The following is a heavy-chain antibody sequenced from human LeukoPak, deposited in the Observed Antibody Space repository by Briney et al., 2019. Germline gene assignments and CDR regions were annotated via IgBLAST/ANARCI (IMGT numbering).Heavy chain of an antibody. CDR3: ARPPRYGSGSYRRNYYMDV. CDR1: GGSFSGYY. CDR2: INHSGST. D-gene: IGHD3-10*01. Sequence: SETLSLTCAVYGGSFSGYYWSWIRQPPGKGLEWIGEINHSGSTNYNPSLKSRVTISVDTSKNQFSLKLSTVTAADTAVYYCARPPRYGSGSYRRNYYMDVWAKGTTVTISS. V-gene: IGHV4-34*01. J-gene: IGHJ6*03.